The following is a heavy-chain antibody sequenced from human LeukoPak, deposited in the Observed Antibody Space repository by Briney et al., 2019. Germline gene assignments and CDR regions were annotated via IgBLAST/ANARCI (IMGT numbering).Heavy chain of an antibody. V-gene: IGHV2-5*01. CDR1: GFSLSTSGVG. D-gene: IGHD6-13*01. Sequence: SGPTLVNPPQTLTLTCTFSGFSLSTSGVGVGWIRQPPGKALEWLALIYWNDDKRYSPSLKSKLTITKDTSKNQVVLTMTNMDPVDTATYYCAHRSIAAAGKEFDYWGQGTLVTVSS. J-gene: IGHJ4*02. CDR2: IYWNDDK. CDR3: AHRSIAAAGKEFDY.